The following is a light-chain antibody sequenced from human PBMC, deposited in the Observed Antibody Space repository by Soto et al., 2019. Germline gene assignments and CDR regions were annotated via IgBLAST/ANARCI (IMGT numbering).Light chain of an antibody. CDR2: AAS. Sequence: DIQMTQSPSSLSASVGDRVTITCRASQDIRNDLGWYQQIPGKAPKRLIYAASSLQSGVPPRFSGSGYGTEFTLTISSLQPEDFATYYCLQHNSYPRAFGQGTKVEIK. CDR1: QDIRND. V-gene: IGKV1-17*01. J-gene: IGKJ1*01. CDR3: LQHNSYPRA.